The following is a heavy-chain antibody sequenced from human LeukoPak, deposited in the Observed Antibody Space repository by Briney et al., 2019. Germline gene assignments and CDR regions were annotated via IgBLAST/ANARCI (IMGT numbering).Heavy chain of an antibody. D-gene: IGHD6-13*01. J-gene: IGHJ5*02. CDR1: GFTFSSYS. CDR2: ISSSSSTI. CDR3: ARDKGTIAAAGTWFDP. Sequence: GGSLRLSCAASGFTFSSYSMNWVRQAPGKGLEWVSYISSSSSTIYYADSVKGRFTISRDNAKNSLYLQMNSLRAEDTAVYYCARDKGTIAAAGTWFDPWGQGTLVTVSS. V-gene: IGHV3-48*04.